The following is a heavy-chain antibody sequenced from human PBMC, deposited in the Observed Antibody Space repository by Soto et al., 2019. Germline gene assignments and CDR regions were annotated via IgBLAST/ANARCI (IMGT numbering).Heavy chain of an antibody. CDR3: ARLGRQWLARVYYGMDV. D-gene: IGHD6-19*01. Sequence: SETLSLTCTVSGGSISSSSYYWGWIRQPPGKGLEWIGSIYYSGSTYYNPSLKSRVTISVDTSKNQFSLKLSSVTAADTAVYYCARLGRQWLARVYYGMDVWGQGTTVTVSS. CDR2: IYYSGST. CDR1: GGSISSSSYY. V-gene: IGHV4-39*01. J-gene: IGHJ6*02.